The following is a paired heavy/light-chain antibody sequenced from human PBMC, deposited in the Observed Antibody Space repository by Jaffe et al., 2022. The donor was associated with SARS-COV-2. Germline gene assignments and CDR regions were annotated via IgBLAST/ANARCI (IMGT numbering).Heavy chain of an antibody. CDR1: GFSLSTSGVG. J-gene: IGHJ5*02. CDR3: ARNAPLAAAGLRLWTQKRNWFDP. V-gene: IGHV2-5*02. D-gene: IGHD6-13*01. CDR2: IYWDDDK. Sequence: QITLKESGPTLVKPTQTLTLTCTFSGFSLSTSGVGVGWIRQPPGKALEWLALIYWDDDKRYSPSLKSRLTITKDTSKNQVVLTMTNMDPVDTATYYCARNAPLAAAGLRLWTQKRNWFDPWGQGTLVTVSS.
Light chain of an antibody. Sequence: QSVLTQPPSVSAAPGQKVTISCSGSSSNIGNNYVSWYQQLPGTAPKLLIYDNNKRPSGIPDRFSGSKSGTSATLGITGLQTGDEADYYCGTWDSSLSAGFWVFGGGTKLTVL. V-gene: IGLV1-51*01. CDR1: SSNIGNNY. J-gene: IGLJ3*02. CDR3: GTWDSSLSAGFWV. CDR2: DNN.